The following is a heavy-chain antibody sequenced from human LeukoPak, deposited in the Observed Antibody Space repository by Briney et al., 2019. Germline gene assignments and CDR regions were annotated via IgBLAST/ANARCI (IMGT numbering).Heavy chain of an antibody. J-gene: IGHJ4*02. CDR1: GLTFSLYA. CDR2: ISNEGRNK. Sequence: PGGSLRLSCAVSGLTFSLYAMHWVRQAPGMGLAWVAVISNEGRNKYYSESVKGRFTISRDNGKNSLYLQMNRLRVEGTAFYYCARRTGFCSGGRCLPFDYWGQGTLVIVSS. CDR3: ARRTGFCSGGRCLPFDY. D-gene: IGHD2-15*01. V-gene: IGHV3-30*04.